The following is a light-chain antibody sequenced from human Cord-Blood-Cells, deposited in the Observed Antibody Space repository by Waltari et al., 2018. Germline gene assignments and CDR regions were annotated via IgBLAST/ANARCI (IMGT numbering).Light chain of an antibody. CDR2: AAS. Sequence: DIQMTQSPSSLSASVGDRVTIPCRASQSISSYLNWYQQKPGKAPKLLIYAASSLQSGVPARFSGSGSRTDCTLTISSLQPEAFATYYCQQSYSTPLTFGGGTKVEIK. CDR3: QQSYSTPLT. CDR1: QSISSY. J-gene: IGKJ4*01. V-gene: IGKV1-39*01.